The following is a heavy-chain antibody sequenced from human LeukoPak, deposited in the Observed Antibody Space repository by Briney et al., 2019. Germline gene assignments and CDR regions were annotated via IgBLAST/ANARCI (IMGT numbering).Heavy chain of an antibody. Sequence: GGSLRLSCAASGFTFSNYGMHWVRQAPGKGLEWVAVISSDGSNKYYVDSVKGRFTISRDNSKNTLYLQMNSLRAEDTAVYYCAKAQYSSGLSPGYWGQGTLVTVSS. CDR3: AKAQYSSGLSPGY. CDR2: ISSDGSNK. J-gene: IGHJ4*02. V-gene: IGHV3-30*18. D-gene: IGHD6-19*01. CDR1: GFTFSNYG.